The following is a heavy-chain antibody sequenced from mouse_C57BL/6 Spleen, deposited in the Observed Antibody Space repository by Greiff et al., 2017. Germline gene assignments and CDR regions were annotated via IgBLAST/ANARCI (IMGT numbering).Heavy chain of an antibody. Sequence: EVMLVESEGGLVQPGSSMKLSCIASGFTFSDYYMAWVRQVPEKGLEWVANINYDGSSTYYLDSLKSRFIISRDNAKSILYLQMSSLKSEDTATYYCAREDDRYFDYWGQGTTLTVSS. CDR2: INYDGSST. D-gene: IGHD2-12*01. V-gene: IGHV5-16*01. J-gene: IGHJ2*01. CDR1: GFTFSDYY. CDR3: AREDDRYFDY.